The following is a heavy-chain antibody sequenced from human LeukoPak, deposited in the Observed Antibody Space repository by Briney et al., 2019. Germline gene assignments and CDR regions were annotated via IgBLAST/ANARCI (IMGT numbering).Heavy chain of an antibody. CDR1: GYSFTNYW. Sequence: GESLKISCKGSGYSFTNYWIGWVRQMPAKGLEWMGIIYPGDSDTRYSPSFQGQVTISADKSISTAYLQWRSLKASDTAMYYCARQVPFDYWGQGTLVTVSS. J-gene: IGHJ4*02. D-gene: IGHD3-10*01. CDR3: ARQVPFDY. V-gene: IGHV5-51*01. CDR2: IYPGDSDT.